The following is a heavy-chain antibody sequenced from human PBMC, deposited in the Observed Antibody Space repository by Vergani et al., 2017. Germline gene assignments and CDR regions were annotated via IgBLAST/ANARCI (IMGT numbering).Heavy chain of an antibody. CDR2: IYYSGST. J-gene: IGHJ5*02. CDR3: ARRDRGYFDWLGWFDP. V-gene: IGHV4-30-4*08. Sequence: QVHLQESGPGLVKPSQTLSLTCTVSGGSISSGDYYWSWIRQPPGKGLEWIGYIYYSGSTYYNPSLKSRVTISVDTSKNQFSLKLSSVTAADTAVYYCARRDRGYFDWLGWFDPWGQGTLVTVSS. D-gene: IGHD3-9*01. CDR1: GGSISSGDYY.